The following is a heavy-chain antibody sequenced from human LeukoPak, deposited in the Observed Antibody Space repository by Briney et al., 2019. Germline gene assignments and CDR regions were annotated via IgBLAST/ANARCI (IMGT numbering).Heavy chain of an antibody. Sequence: SETLSLTCAVYGGSFSGCYWSWIRQPPGKGLEWIGEINHSGSTNYNPSLKSRVTISVDTSKNQFSLKLSSVTAADTAVYYCAREEIQLFTHYYYGMDVWGQGTTVTVSS. V-gene: IGHV4-34*01. D-gene: IGHD5-18*01. CDR1: GGSFSGCY. CDR2: INHSGST. J-gene: IGHJ6*02. CDR3: AREEIQLFTHYYYGMDV.